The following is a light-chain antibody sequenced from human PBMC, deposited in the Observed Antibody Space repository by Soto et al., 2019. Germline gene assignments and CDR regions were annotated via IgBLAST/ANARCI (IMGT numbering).Light chain of an antibody. CDR2: GAS. CDR1: QSVSSL. J-gene: IGKJ4*01. Sequence: VLTQSPVTLSLSPGDRATLSCRASQSVSSLLAWYQQKPGQAPRLLVYGASNRATGIPARFSGSGSGTDFTLTISSLEPEDVAIYYCQQRRDWPLTFGGGTKVDIK. CDR3: QQRRDWPLT. V-gene: IGKV3-11*01.